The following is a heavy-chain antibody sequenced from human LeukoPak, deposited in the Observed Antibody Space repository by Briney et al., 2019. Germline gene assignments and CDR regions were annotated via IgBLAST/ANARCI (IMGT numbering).Heavy chain of an antibody. J-gene: IGHJ3*02. D-gene: IGHD2-2*01. CDR2: IGTAGDT. Sequence: GGSLRLSCAASGFTFSSYDMHWVRQATGKGLEWVSAIGTAGDTYYPGSVKGRFTISRENAKNSLYLQMNSLRAEDTAVYYCATSPGSTPPRGAFDIWGQGTMVTVSS. V-gene: IGHV3-13*01. CDR3: ATSPGSTPPRGAFDI. CDR1: GFTFSSYD.